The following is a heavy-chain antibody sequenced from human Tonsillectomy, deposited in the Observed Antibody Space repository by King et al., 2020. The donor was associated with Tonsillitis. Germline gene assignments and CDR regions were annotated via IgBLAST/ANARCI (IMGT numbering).Heavy chain of an antibody. V-gene: IGHV1-69*01. CDR3: ARGRGYDYVWGSIDY. Sequence: QLVQSGAEVKKPGSSVKVSCKDTGCTFSTSAMSWVRQAHGQGLACKGGSSPIFVTANYEQKFQGRFAITADESTGTAYMELSSLRSGDTAVYYCARGRGYDYVWGSIDYWGQGTLVTVAS. CDR1: GCTFSTSA. CDR2: SSPIFVTA. J-gene: IGHJ4*02. D-gene: IGHD3-16*01.